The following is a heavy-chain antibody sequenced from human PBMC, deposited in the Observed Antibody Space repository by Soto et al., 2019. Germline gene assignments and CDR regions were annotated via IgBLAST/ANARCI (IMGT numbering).Heavy chain of an antibody. CDR3: ARDPGYYDRSGGFDS. J-gene: IGHJ4*02. V-gene: IGHV3-23*01. Sequence: PGGSLRLSCAASGFAFKNYAMTWVRQAPGKGLEWVSSISDRRGSTYYADSVKGRFTISRDNSKNTLYLQMNSLRVEDTAVFYCARDPGYYDRSGGFDSWGLGT. CDR2: ISDRRGST. D-gene: IGHD3-22*01. CDR1: GFAFKNYA.